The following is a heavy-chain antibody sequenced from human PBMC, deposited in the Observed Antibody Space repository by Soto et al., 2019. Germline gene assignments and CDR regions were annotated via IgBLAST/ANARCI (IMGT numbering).Heavy chain of an antibody. V-gene: IGHV3-72*01. CDR3: VRGSGRQVPGYYYGLDV. J-gene: IGHJ6*02. CDR1: GFTFSDHY. Sequence: HPGGSLRLSCAAPGFTFSDHYMDWVRQAPGKGLEWVGRIRDKANSYTTEYAASVKGRFFISRDDSEKSLYLFMNSLKTEDTAVYHCVRGSGRQVPGYYYGLDVWGQGTSVTVSS. CDR2: IRDKANSYTT. D-gene: IGHD2-15*01.